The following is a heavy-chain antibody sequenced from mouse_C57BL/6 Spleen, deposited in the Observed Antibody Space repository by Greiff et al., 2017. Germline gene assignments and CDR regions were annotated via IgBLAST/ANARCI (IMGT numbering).Heavy chain of an antibody. CDR3: ARMITTVVGGYYAMDY. D-gene: IGHD1-1*01. Sequence: QVQLQQPGAELVMPGASVKLSCKASGYTFTSYWMHWVKQRPGQGLEWIGEIDPSDSYTNYNQKFKGKSTLTVDKSSSTAYMQLSSLTSEDSAVYYGARMITTVVGGYYAMDYWGQGTSVTVSS. CDR1: GYTFTSYW. V-gene: IGHV1-69*01. J-gene: IGHJ4*01. CDR2: IDPSDSYT.